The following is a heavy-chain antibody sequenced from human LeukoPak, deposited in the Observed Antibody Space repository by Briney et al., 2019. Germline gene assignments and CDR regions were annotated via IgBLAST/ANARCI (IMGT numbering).Heavy chain of an antibody. CDR3: AKGLLRDGSGSPNY. CDR1: GFTLSSYG. D-gene: IGHD3-10*01. J-gene: IGHJ4*02. CDR2: ISYDGSNK. V-gene: IGHV3-30*18. Sequence: GGSLRLSCAASGFTLSSYGMHWVRQAPGKGLEWVAVISYDGSNKYYADSVKGRFTISRDNSKNTLYLQMNSLRAEDTAVYYCAKGLLRDGSGSPNYWGQGTLVTVSS.